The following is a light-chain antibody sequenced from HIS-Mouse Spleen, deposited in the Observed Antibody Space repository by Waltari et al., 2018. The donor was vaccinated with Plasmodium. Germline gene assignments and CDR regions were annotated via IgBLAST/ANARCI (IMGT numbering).Light chain of an antibody. CDR2: GAS. CDR3: QQYNNWSFT. J-gene: IGKJ3*01. V-gene: IGKV3-15*01. Sequence: EIVMTQSPATLSVSPGERATLSCRASQSVSSNLAWYQQKTGQAPRLLIYGASTRATGIPARFSGSGSGTEFTLTISSLQSEDFAVYYCQQYNNWSFTFGHGTKVDIK. CDR1: QSVSSN.